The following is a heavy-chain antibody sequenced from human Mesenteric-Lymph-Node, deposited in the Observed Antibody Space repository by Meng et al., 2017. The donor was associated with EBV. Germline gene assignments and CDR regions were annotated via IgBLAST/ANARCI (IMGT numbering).Heavy chain of an antibody. Sequence: QGQLQGAGPGLVKPSQTLSLTCGVSGDSISGGGYYWSWIRQPPGKGLEWIGYISYSGNTYYNTSLKSRLTISLDTSKNQSSLKLKSVTAADTAVYYCARALYSGYDYFDWGQGTLVTVSS. CDR2: ISYSGNT. V-gene: IGHV4-30-4*01. CDR3: ARALYSGYDYFD. J-gene: IGHJ1*01. CDR1: GDSISGGGYY. D-gene: IGHD5-12*01.